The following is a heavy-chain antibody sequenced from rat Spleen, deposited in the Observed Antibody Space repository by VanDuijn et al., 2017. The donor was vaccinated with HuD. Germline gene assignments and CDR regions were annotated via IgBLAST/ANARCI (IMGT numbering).Heavy chain of an antibody. CDR1: GFTFSDYG. CDR3: TRHPDYSNYFDY. D-gene: IGHD1-1*01. V-gene: IGHV5-29*01. Sequence: EVQLVESGGGLVQPGRSLKLSCAASGFTFSDYGVAWVRQAPTKGLEWVATISYDGGRIFYRDSVKGRFTVSRDTAKSTLFLQMDSLRSEDTATYYCTRHPDYSNYFDYWGQGVMVTVSS. J-gene: IGHJ2*01. CDR2: ISYDGGRI.